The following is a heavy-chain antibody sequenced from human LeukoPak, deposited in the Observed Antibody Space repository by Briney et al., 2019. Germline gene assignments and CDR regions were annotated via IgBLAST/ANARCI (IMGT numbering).Heavy chain of an antibody. J-gene: IGHJ4*02. CDR1: AFSLSDYW. V-gene: IGHV3-7*01. CDR3: ATMRLDFWSGYYVRGYYLDY. Sequence: GGSLRLSCAASAFSLSDYWMGWVRQAPGKGLEWVANIKEYGTEEYYVDSVKGRFTISRDNAKNSLSLQMNSLRAEDTAVYYCATMRLDFWSGYYVRGYYLDYWGQGTLVTVSS. D-gene: IGHD3-3*01. CDR2: IKEYGTEE.